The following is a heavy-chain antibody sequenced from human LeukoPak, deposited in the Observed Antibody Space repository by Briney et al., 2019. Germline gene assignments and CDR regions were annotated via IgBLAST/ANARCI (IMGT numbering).Heavy chain of an antibody. CDR1: GGSISSYY. CDR3: ARDVGSEFDY. Sequence: KPSETLSLTXTVSGGSISSYYWSWIRQAPGKGLEWIGYIYNSGSIKYNPSLKSRVTISVDTSKNQFSLNLSSVTAADTAVYYCARDVGSEFDYWGQGTLVTVSS. D-gene: IGHD3-10*01. CDR2: IYNSGSI. V-gene: IGHV4-59*01. J-gene: IGHJ4*02.